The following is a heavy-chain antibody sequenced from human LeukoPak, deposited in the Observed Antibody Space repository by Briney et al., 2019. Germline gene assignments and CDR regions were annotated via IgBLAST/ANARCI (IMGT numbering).Heavy chain of an antibody. D-gene: IGHD2-2*01. J-gene: IGHJ4*02. Sequence: PGGSLRLSCAASGFTFRSCELSCVRQAPAKGLEWVSYISSSGSIIYYADSVKGRFTISRDSAKNSLYLQMNSLRAEDTAVYYCAKGDIVVPAAIRHWGQGTLVTVSS. CDR3: AKGDIVVPAAIRH. V-gene: IGHV3-48*03. CDR2: ISSSGSII. CDR1: GFTFRSCE.